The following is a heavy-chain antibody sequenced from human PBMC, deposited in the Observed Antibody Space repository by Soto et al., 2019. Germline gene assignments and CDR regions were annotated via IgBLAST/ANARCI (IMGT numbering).Heavy chain of an antibody. V-gene: IGHV1-3*01. Sequence: QVQLVQSGAEVKKPGASVKVSCKASGYTFTSYAMHWVRQAPGQRLEWMGWINAGNGNTKYSQKFQGRVTITRDTSASTANLEPSRLRYEDTAVYYSADAVAIVAVGSWGQGALGTVSS. D-gene: IGHD5-12*01. CDR3: ADAVAIVAVGS. CDR1: GYTFTSYA. CDR2: INAGNGNT. J-gene: IGHJ5*01.